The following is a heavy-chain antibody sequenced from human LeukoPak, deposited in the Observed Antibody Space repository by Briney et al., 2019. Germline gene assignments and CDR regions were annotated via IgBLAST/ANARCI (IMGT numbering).Heavy chain of an antibody. D-gene: IGHD6-13*01. CDR3: ARGYYSSSRFDS. V-gene: IGHV3-74*01. CDR1: GFTFSSYW. CDR2: INSDGSSI. J-gene: IGHJ4*02. Sequence: GGSLRLSCAASGFTFSSYWMHWVRQAPGKGLVWVSRINSDGSSIRYADSVKGRFTISRDNAKNTLYMRMNSLRPEDTAVYYCARGYYSSSRFDSWGQGTLVTVSS.